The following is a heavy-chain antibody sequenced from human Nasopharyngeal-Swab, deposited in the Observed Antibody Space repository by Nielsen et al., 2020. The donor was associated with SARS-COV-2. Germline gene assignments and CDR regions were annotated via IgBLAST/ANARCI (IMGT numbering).Heavy chain of an antibody. V-gene: IGHV7-4-1*02. Sequence: ASVKVSCKASGYTFTSYAMNWVRQAPGQGLEWMGWINTNTGNPTYAQGFTGRFVFSLDTSVSTAYLRISSLKAEDTAVYYCARGGGYSYGYISEYGYYYGMDVWGQGTTVTVSS. CDR2: INTNTGNP. D-gene: IGHD5-18*01. CDR1: GYTFTSYA. J-gene: IGHJ6*02. CDR3: ARGGGYSYGYISEYGYYYGMDV.